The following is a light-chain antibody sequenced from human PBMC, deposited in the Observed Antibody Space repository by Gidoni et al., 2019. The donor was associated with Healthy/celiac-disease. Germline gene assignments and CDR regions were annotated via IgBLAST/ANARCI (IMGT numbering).Light chain of an antibody. CDR3: QQYGSSPQQYT. V-gene: IGKV3-20*01. CDR1: QSVSSSY. J-gene: IGKJ2*01. CDR2: GAA. Sequence: DIVLTQSPGTLSLSPGERATLSCRASQSVSSSYLDWYQQKPGQAPRLLIYGAASRATGIPDRFSGSGCGTDVTFTISRLEPEDFAVYYCQQYGSSPQQYTFGQGTKLEIK.